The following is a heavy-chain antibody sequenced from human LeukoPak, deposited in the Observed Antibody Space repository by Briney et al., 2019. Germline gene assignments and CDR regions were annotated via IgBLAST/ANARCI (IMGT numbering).Heavy chain of an antibody. V-gene: IGHV1-2*02. CDR1: GYTFTDYY. CDR2: INPSSGGT. CDR3: ARDLEGNGDSPDI. D-gene: IGHD4-17*01. J-gene: IGHJ3*02. Sequence: ASVKVSCKASGYTFTDYYMHWVRQAPGQGLEWMGWINPSSGGTNYAQKLQGRVTMTTDTSTSTAYMELRSLRSDDTAVYYCARDLEGNGDSPDIWGQGTMVTVSS.